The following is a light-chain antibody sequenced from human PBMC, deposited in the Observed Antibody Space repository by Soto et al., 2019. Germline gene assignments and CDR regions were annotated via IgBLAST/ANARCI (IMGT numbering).Light chain of an antibody. V-gene: IGKV3-20*01. CDR2: GAS. CDR1: QSVSSSY. CDR3: QQFGNSPYT. J-gene: IGKJ2*01. Sequence: EIVLTQSPGTLSLSPGERATLSCRASQSVSSSYLAWYQQKPGQAPRLLIYGASSSATGIPDRFSGSGSGIDFTLTISRLEPEDFAVYYCQQFGNSPYTFGQVTSLEIK.